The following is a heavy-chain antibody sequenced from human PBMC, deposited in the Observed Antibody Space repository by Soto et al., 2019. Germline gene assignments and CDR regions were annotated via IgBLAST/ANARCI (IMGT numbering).Heavy chain of an antibody. CDR1: GFPFSSYA. Sequence: GGSPRLSCAASGFPFSSYAMHWVRQAPGKGLEWVAVISYDGSNKYYADSVKGRFTISRDNSKNTLYLQMNSLRAEDTAVYYCTKDQSRNLNHGDYYYYGMDLWGQGTTVTVSS. J-gene: IGHJ6*02. D-gene: IGHD3-10*01. CDR3: TKDQSRNLNHGDYYYYGMDL. V-gene: IGHV3-30-3*01. CDR2: ISYDGSNK.